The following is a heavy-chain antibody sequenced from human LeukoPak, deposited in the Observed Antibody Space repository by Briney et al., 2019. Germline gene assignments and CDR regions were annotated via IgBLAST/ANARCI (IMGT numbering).Heavy chain of an antibody. CDR2: ISYDGSNK. CDR1: GFTFSSYG. CDR3: AKDHVSRVRSYYCYYYGMDV. Sequence: GGSLRLSCAASGFTFSSYGMHWVRQAPGKGLEWVAVISYDGSNKYYADSVKGRFTISRDNSKNTLYLQMNSLRAEDTAVYYCAKDHVSRVRSYYCYYYGMDVWGQGTTVTVSS. J-gene: IGHJ6*02. D-gene: IGHD3-10*01. V-gene: IGHV3-30*18.